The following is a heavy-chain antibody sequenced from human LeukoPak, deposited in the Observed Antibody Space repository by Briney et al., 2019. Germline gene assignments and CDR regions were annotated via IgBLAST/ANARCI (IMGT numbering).Heavy chain of an antibody. CDR2: IWSDERSE. CDR1: GIPFSNYA. D-gene: IGHD3-10*01. Sequence: GGSLRLSCAASGIPFSNYAMHWVRQAPGKGLEWVAVIWSDERSENYADSVKGRFTISRDNSKNTLYLQMNSLRAEDTAVYYCARVRGDGFNFDGFDIWGRGTMVTVSS. CDR3: ARVRGDGFNFDGFDI. J-gene: IGHJ3*02. V-gene: IGHV3-33*01.